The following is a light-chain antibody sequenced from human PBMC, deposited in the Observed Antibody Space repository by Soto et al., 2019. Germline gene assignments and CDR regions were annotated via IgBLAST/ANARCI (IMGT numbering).Light chain of an antibody. CDR1: QSVGSY. J-gene: IGKJ1*01. V-gene: IGKV3-11*01. Sequence: EIVLTQSPATLSLSPGERATLSCRASQSVGSYFAWYQQKPGQAPRLLIYDASNRATGIQARFGGSGSGTDFTLTISSLEPDDFAVYYCQQRGNWPVTFGQGTKVDIK. CDR3: QQRGNWPVT. CDR2: DAS.